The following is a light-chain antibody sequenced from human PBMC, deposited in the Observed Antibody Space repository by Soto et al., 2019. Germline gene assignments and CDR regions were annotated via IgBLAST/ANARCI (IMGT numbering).Light chain of an antibody. J-gene: IGKJ4*01. V-gene: IGKV3-15*01. CDR2: GAS. CDR1: QSVSSSN. CDR3: QQYDKWPPLT. Sequence: EIVLTQSPGTLSLSPGERATLSCRASQSVSSSNLAWYQQKPGQPPTLLIYGASTRAIGIPARFSGSGSGTEFTLTISRLQSEDFAVYYCQQYDKWPPLTFGGGTKVDIK.